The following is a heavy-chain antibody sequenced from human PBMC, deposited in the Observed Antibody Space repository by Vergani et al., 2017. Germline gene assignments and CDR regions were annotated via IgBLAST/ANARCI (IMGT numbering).Heavy chain of an antibody. Sequence: QVQLQQWGAGLLKPSETLSLTCAVYGGSFSGYYWSWIRQPPGKGLEWIGEINHSGSTNYNPSLKSRVTISVDTSKNQFSLTLSSGTAADTAVYYCARLWWRGLLPYFDYWGQGTLVTVSS. CDR3: ARLWWRGLLPYFDY. V-gene: IGHV4-34*01. CDR1: GGSFSGYY. CDR2: INHSGST. J-gene: IGHJ4*02. D-gene: IGHD2-21*01.